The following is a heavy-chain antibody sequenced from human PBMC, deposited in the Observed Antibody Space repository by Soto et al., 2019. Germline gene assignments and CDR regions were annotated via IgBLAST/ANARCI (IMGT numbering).Heavy chain of an antibody. CDR2: ISYDGSHK. Sequence: QVQLVESGGGVVQPGRSLRLSCQTSGFSFSSYAMHWVRQAPGKGLEWVGVISYDGSHKFYGESVKGRFTISRDNSKNTLYLQMPSLTTDDTGVYYCAKVAGVATGGTVGGLDPWGQRTLVTVSS. CDR1: GFSFSSYA. J-gene: IGHJ5*02. D-gene: IGHD6-13*01. CDR3: AKVAGVATGGTVGGLDP. V-gene: IGHV3-30*18.